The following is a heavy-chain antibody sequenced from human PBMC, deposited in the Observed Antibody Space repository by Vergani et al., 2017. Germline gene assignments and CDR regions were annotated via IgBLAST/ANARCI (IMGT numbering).Heavy chain of an antibody. CDR3: ARDTYSSSWSGDYYYYMDV. J-gene: IGHJ6*03. D-gene: IGHD6-13*01. CDR1: GYTFTGYY. Sequence: VQLVQSGAEVKKPGASVKVSCKASGYTFTGYYMHWVRQAPGQGLEWMGWINPNSGGTNYAQKFQGRVTMTRDTSISTAYMELSRLRSVDTAVYYCARDTYSSSWSGDYYYYMDVWGKGTTVTVSS. CDR2: INPNSGGT. V-gene: IGHV1-2*02.